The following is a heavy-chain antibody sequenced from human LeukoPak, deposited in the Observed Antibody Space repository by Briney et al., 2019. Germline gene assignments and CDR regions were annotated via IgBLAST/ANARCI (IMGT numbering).Heavy chain of an antibody. CDR2: MNPYSGDT. Sequence: ASVKVSCKASGYIFTSFEINWVRQAPGQGLEWMGWMNPYSGDTDYAQKFQARVTMTSNTSITTAYMELSSLTSEDTAVYYCARDLKRGYSYGSGNSNFDNWGQGTLVTVSS. CDR1: GYIFTSFE. J-gene: IGHJ4*02. V-gene: IGHV1-8*01. CDR3: ARDLKRGYSYGSGNSNFDN. D-gene: IGHD3-10*01.